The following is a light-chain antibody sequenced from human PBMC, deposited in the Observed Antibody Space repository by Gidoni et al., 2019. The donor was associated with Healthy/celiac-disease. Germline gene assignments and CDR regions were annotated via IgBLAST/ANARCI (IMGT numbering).Light chain of an antibody. V-gene: IGKV3-11*01. CDR3: QERSNWRS. J-gene: IGKJ2*04. Sequence: EIVLTQSPATLSLSPGERATLSCRASQRVSSYLAWYQQKPGQAPRLLIYDASNRATGIPARFSGSWFGTDFTLAISSLEPEDFAVYYCQERSNWRSFGEGTKLEIK. CDR1: QRVSSY. CDR2: DAS.